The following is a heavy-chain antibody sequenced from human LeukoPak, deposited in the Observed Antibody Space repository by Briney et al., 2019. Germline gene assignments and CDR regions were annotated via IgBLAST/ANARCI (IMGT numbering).Heavy chain of an antibody. CDR3: ARDTFTMIVPDNYYGMDV. CDR2: IYYSGST. V-gene: IGHV4-39*02. Sequence: SETLSLTCTVSGGSISSSSYYWGWIRQPPGKGLEWIGSIYYSGSTYYNPSLKGRVTISVDTSKNQFSLKLSSVTAADTAVYYCARDTFTMIVPDNYYGMDVWGQGTTVTVSS. CDR1: GGSISSSSYY. J-gene: IGHJ6*02. D-gene: IGHD3-22*01.